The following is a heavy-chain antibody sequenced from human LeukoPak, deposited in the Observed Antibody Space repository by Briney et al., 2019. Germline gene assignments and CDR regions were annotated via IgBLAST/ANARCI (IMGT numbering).Heavy chain of an antibody. CDR2: IYYSGST. CDR3: ARTTEGGYTYGYFYYYYMDV. D-gene: IGHD5-18*01. Sequence: PSETLSLTCTVSGGSISSYYWNWIRQPPGKGLEWIGYIYYSGSTNYNPSLKSRVNISVDTSKNQFSLKLTSVTAADTAVYYCARTTEGGYTYGYFYYYYMDVWGKGTTVTISS. CDR1: GGSISSYY. V-gene: IGHV4-59*01. J-gene: IGHJ6*03.